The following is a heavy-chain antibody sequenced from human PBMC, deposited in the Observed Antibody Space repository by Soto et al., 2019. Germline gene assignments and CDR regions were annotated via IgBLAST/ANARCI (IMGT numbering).Heavy chain of an antibody. Sequence: QITLKESGPTRVKPTQTLTLTCTFSGFSLSTTAAGVGWIRQRPGKALEWLALIYWDDDERYSPSLKSRLPSTKDTTKNQVVRTMTNVDPVDTATYYCAHGSCSSADCYPNPYLDYWGQGILVTVSS. CDR3: AHGSCSSADCYPNPYLDY. CDR2: IYWDDDE. J-gene: IGHJ4*02. V-gene: IGHV2-5*02. CDR1: GFSLSTTAAG. D-gene: IGHD2-2*01.